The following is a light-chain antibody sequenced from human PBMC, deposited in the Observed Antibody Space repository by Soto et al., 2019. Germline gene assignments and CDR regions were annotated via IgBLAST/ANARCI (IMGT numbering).Light chain of an antibody. Sequence: DIQMTQSPSSLSASIGDRVTITCRASQSIKNYLNWYQHKPGAAPKLLIFGASNLESGVPSRFSGSGSGTEFTLTISSLQPEDFATYYCQQSYSTPRTFGQGTKVDI. CDR2: GAS. V-gene: IGKV1-39*01. CDR3: QQSYSTPRT. J-gene: IGKJ1*01. CDR1: QSIKNY.